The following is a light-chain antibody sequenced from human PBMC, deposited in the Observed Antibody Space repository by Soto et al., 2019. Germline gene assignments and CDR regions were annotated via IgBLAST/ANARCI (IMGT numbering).Light chain of an antibody. Sequence: QSVLTQPPSASGSPGQSVTISCTGTSSDVGGYNYVSWYQQHPGKAPKLMIYEVSKRPSGVPDCFSGSKSGNTASLTVSGLQAEDEADYFCSSYAGSNKLVFGGGTKVTVL. CDR2: EVS. J-gene: IGLJ2*01. CDR1: SSDVGGYNY. CDR3: SSYAGSNKLV. V-gene: IGLV2-8*01.